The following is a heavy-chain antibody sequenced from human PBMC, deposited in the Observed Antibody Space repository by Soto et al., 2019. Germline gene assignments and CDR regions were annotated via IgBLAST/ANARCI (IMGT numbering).Heavy chain of an antibody. CDR2: ISSSSSYT. J-gene: IGHJ4*02. Sequence: QVQRVESGGGLVKPGGSLRLSCVASGFTFSDYYMSWIRQAPGKGLDRVSYISSSSSYTNYADSVKGRFTISRDNAKNSLYLQMNSLRAEDTAVYYCARDHHRYSGYDYVDYWGQGTLVTVSS. D-gene: IGHD5-12*01. CDR1: GFTFSDYY. CDR3: ARDHHRYSGYDYVDY. V-gene: IGHV3-11*05.